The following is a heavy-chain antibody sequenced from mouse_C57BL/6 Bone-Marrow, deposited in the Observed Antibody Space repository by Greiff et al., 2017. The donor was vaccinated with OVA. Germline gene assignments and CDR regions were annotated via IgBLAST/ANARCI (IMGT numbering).Heavy chain of an antibody. V-gene: IGHV5-2*01. CDR1: EYEFPSHD. CDR3: ARHRVDYGSSPYWYFDV. Sequence: VQLQQSGGGLVQPGESLKLSCESNEYEFPSHDMSWVRKTPEKRLELVAAINSDGGSTYYPDTMERRFIISRDNTKKTLYLQMSSLRSEDTALYYCARHRVDYGSSPYWYFDVWGTGTTVTVSS. J-gene: IGHJ1*03. D-gene: IGHD1-1*01. CDR2: INSDGGST.